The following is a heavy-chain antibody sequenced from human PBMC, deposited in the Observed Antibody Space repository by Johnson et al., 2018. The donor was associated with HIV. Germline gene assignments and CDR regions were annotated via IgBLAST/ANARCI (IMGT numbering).Heavy chain of an antibody. Sequence: EVQVLESGGGLVTPGGSLRLSCAAYGFTFSSYWMSWVRQAPGKGLEWVANIKQDGSENYYVDSVKGRFTISRDNAKNSLHLQMNSLRAEDTAVYYCARGVGSGITGTLNAFDIWGQGTMVTVSS. CDR2: IKQDGSEN. V-gene: IGHV3-7*05. D-gene: IGHD1-7*01. CDR1: GFTFSSYW. CDR3: ARGVGSGITGTLNAFDI. J-gene: IGHJ3*02.